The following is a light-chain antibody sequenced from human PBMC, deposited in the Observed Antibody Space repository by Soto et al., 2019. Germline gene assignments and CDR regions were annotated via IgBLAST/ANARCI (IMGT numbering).Light chain of an antibody. CDR2: INN. V-gene: IGLV1-44*01. CDR1: SSNIGSNN. CDR3: SAWDDILNGRV. J-gene: IGLJ1*01. Sequence: QSVLTQPPSASGTPGQRVTISCSGSSSNIGSNNVNWYQQLPGTAPKLLIYINNQRPSGVFDRFSGSKSGTSASLAISGLQSEDEADYYCSAWDDILNGRVFGTGTKLTVL.